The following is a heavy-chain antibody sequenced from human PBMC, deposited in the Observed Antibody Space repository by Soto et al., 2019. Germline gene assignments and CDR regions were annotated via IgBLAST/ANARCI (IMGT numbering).Heavy chain of an antibody. CDR1: GGSISSGGYS. D-gene: IGHD1-26*01. J-gene: IGHJ5*02. Sequence: SETLSLTCAVSGGSISSGGYSWSWIRQPPGKGLEWIAYISYTGDTNYNPSLKSQVTISIDTSRNQFSLTLTSVTAADTAVYFCARIVVGATVDLWGQGSLVTVSS. CDR3: ARIVVGATVDL. V-gene: IGHV4-61*08. CDR2: ISYTGDT.